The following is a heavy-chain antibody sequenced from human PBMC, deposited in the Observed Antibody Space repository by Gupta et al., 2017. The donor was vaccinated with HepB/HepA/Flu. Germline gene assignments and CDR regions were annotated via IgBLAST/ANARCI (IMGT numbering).Heavy chain of an antibody. CDR1: GFPFSKYG. J-gene: IGHJ4*02. V-gene: IGHV3-23*01. CDR3: KIRGDKGY. Sequence: EVQLLESGGGLVQPGGSLRLSCAVSGFPFSKYGMSWVRRAPGKGLEWVSSISDSAGILIYYAESGKGRFTISRDNSKNTVYLQMNSLRGEDTAIYYCKIRGDKGYGGQGTLVTVSS. D-gene: IGHD2-2*01. CDR2: ISDSAGILI.